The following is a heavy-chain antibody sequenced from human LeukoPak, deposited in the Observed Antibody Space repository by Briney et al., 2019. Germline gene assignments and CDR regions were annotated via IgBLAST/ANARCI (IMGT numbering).Heavy chain of an antibody. V-gene: IGHV4-38-2*02. CDR1: GYSLSSGYY. J-gene: IGHJ4*02. CDR2: IYHSGST. CDR3: AREPLLPGTTDY. D-gene: IGHD2/OR15-2a*01. Sequence: PSETLSLTCTVSGYSLSSGYYWGWIRQPPGKGLAWIGSIYHSGSTYYNPSLKSRVTISVDTSKNQFSLKLSSVTAADTAVYYCAREPLLPGTTDYWGQGTLVTVSS.